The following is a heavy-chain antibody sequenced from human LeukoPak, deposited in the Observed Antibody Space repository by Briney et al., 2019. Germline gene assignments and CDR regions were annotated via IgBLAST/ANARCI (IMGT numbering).Heavy chain of an antibody. V-gene: IGHV3-23*01. D-gene: IGHD6-19*01. CDR2: ISGSGGST. CDR3: AGGQWRPYYYYYMDV. CDR1: GFTFSSYA. J-gene: IGHJ6*03. Sequence: PGGSLRLSCAASGFTFSSYAMSWVRQAPGKGLEWVSAISGSGGSTYYADSVKGRFTISRDNAKNSLYLQMNSLRAEDTAVYYCAGGQWRPYYYYYMDVWGKGTTVTISS.